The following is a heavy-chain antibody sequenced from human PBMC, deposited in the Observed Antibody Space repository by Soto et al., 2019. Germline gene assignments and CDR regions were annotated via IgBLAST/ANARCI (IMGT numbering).Heavy chain of an antibody. Sequence: SVKVSCKASGGTLSSYAISWLRQDPGQGLEWMGGIIPIFGTATYAQKFQGRVTITADKSTSTAYMELSSLRSEDTAVYYCARGECQQLVRVYYYGMDVWGQGTTVTVSS. CDR2: IIPIFGTA. CDR1: GGTLSSYA. V-gene: IGHV1-69*06. J-gene: IGHJ6*02. D-gene: IGHD6-13*01. CDR3: ARGECQQLVRVYYYGMDV.